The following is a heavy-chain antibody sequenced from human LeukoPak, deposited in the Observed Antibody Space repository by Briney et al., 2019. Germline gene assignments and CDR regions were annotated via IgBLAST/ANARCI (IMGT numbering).Heavy chain of an antibody. J-gene: IGHJ5*02. CDR3: ARESPYCSSTSCYKGFDP. CDR2: IWYDGGNK. D-gene: IGHD2-2*02. V-gene: IGHV3-33*01. CDR1: GFTFSSYG. Sequence: GRSLRLSCAASGFTFSSYGMHWVRQAPGKGLEWVAVIWYDGGNKYYADSVKGRFTISRDNSKNTLYLQMNSLRAEDTAVYYCARESPYCSSTSCYKGFDPWGQGTLVTVSS.